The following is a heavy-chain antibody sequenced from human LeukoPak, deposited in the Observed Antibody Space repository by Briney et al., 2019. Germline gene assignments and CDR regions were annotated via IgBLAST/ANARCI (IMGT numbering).Heavy chain of an antibody. CDR3: ASGLETFDP. V-gene: IGHV3-30*03. Sequence: GGSLRLSCAASGFTFSSYGMHWVRQAPGKGLEWVAVISYDGSNKYYADSVKGRFTISRDNSKNTLYLQMNSLRAEDTAVYYCASGLETFDPWGQGTLVTVSS. J-gene: IGHJ5*02. D-gene: IGHD1-1*01. CDR2: ISYDGSNK. CDR1: GFTFSSYG.